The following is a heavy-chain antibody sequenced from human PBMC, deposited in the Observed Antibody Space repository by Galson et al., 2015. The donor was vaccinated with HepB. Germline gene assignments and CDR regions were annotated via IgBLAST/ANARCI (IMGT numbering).Heavy chain of an antibody. J-gene: IGHJ4*02. CDR2: IYYSGST. Sequence: ETLSLTCTVSGGSISSYYWSWIRQPPGKGLEWIGYIYYSGSTNYNPSLKSRVTISVDTSKNQFSLKLSSVTAADTAVYYCARHGRAAYYYGSGSPSYYFDYWGQGTLVTVSS. D-gene: IGHD3-10*01. CDR1: GGSISSYY. V-gene: IGHV4-59*08. CDR3: ARHGRAAYYYGSGSPSYYFDY.